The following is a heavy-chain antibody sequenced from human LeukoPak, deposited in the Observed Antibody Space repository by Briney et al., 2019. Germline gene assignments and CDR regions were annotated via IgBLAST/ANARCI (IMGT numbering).Heavy chain of an antibody. Sequence: GGSLRLSCAAAGFTFSNYWMHWVRQAPGKGLVWVSRIKTDGSSTTYADSVKGRFTISRDDAKNTLYLHMNSLRAEDTAFYYCARGWNADYWGQGTLVTVSS. CDR2: IKTDGSST. J-gene: IGHJ4*02. CDR1: GFTFSNYW. D-gene: IGHD1-1*01. CDR3: ARGWNADY. V-gene: IGHV3-74*01.